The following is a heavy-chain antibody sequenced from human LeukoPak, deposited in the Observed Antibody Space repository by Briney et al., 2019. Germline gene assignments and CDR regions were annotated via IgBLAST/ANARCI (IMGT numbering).Heavy chain of an antibody. D-gene: IGHD3-10*01. J-gene: IGHJ4*02. CDR1: ADSLSRGGHY. CDR3: ARGGNRFGGFYFDY. CDR2: IHHSGRS. Sequence: PSQTLSGTSNVPADSLSRGGHYLAWIRHFPRKCLESIGFIHHSGRSRHNPSLKDRVAISVDTSRKQFALKLSSVTAADTAMYYCARGGNRFGGFYFDYWGQGIQVIVSS. V-gene: IGHV4-31*03.